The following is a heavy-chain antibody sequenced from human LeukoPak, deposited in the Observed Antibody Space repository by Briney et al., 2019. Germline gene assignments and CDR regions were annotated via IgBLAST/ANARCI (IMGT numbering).Heavy chain of an antibody. CDR2: IYYSGST. Sequence: SETLSLTCTVSGGSISSSSYYWGWIRQPPGKGLVWIGSIYYSGSTYYNPSLKSRVTISVDTSKNQFSLKLSSVTAADTAVYCCARHVTTVTTFDYWGQGTLVTVSS. J-gene: IGHJ4*02. CDR3: ARHVTTVTTFDY. D-gene: IGHD4-17*01. V-gene: IGHV4-39*01. CDR1: GGSISSSSYY.